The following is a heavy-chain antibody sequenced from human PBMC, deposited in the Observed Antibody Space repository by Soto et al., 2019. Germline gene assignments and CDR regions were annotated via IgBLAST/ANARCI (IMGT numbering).Heavy chain of an antibody. J-gene: IGHJ2*01. CDR1: GFTFSSYA. V-gene: IGHV3-23*01. CDR2: ISGSGGNT. Sequence: EVQLLESGGGLVQPGGSLRLSCAASGFTFSSYAMSWVRQAPGKGLEWVSGISGSGGNTYYADSVKGRFTISRDNSKNTLYLQMNSLRAEDTAVYHCAKARLWELLHWYFDLWGRGTLVTVSS. CDR3: AKARLWELLHWYFDL. D-gene: IGHD1-26*01.